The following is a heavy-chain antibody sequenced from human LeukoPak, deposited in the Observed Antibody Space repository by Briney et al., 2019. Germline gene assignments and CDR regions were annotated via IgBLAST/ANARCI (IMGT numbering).Heavy chain of an antibody. Sequence: ASETLSLTCTVSGGSISSYYWSWIRQPAGKGLEWIGRIYTSGSTNYNPSLESRVTMSVDTSKNQFSLKLSSVTAADTAVYYCAREEVAGYILLLHYWGQGTLVTVSS. J-gene: IGHJ4*02. CDR1: GGSISSYY. CDR3: AREEVAGYILLLHY. CDR2: IYTSGST. V-gene: IGHV4-4*07. D-gene: IGHD6-19*01.